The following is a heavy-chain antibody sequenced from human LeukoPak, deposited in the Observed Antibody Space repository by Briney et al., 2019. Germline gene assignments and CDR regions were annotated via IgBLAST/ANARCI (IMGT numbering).Heavy chain of an antibody. CDR2: IYYSGST. Sequence: SETLSLTCTVSGGSISSYYWSWIRQPPGKGLEWIGYIYYSGSTNYNPSLRSRVTISVDTSKNQLSLKLSSVTAADTAVYYCARIEEGYCSGGSCYYFDYWGQGTLVTVSS. CDR3: ARIEEGYCSGGSCYYFDY. D-gene: IGHD2-15*01. J-gene: IGHJ4*02. CDR1: GGSISSYY. V-gene: IGHV4-59*01.